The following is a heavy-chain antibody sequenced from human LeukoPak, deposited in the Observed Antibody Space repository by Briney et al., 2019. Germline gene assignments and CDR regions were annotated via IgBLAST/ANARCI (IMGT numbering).Heavy chain of an antibody. D-gene: IGHD3/OR15-3a*01. CDR3: AKLFYGLWMYHFDC. CDR2: IIDSGGGT. J-gene: IGHJ4*02. CDR1: GFTFSSYA. V-gene: IGHV3-23*01. Sequence: GGSLRLSCATSGFTFSSYAMSWVRQAPGKGLAWLSTIIDSGGGTYYADSVKGRFTISRDNSKNTLYLQMDSLRADDTAVYYCAKLFYGLWMYHFDCWGQGTLVTVSS.